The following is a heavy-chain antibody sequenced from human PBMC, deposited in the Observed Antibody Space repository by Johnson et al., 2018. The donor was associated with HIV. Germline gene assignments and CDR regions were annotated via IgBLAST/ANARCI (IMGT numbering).Heavy chain of an antibody. CDR3: ARVRAGRENAFDI. D-gene: IGHD1-26*01. CDR1: GFSFSSFA. CDR2: MSFDETNS. V-gene: IGHV3-30-3*01. J-gene: IGHJ3*02. Sequence: HVQLVESGGGVVQPGRSLRLSSVASGFSFSSFAMHWVRQAPGKGLQWVAVMSFDETNSYDSDSVDVKGRVTISRDNSKNTLYLQMNSLRAEDMAVYYCARVRAGRENAFDIWGQGTMVTVSS.